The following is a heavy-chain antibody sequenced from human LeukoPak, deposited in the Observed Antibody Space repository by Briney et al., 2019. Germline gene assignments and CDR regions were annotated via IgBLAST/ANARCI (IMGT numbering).Heavy chain of an antibody. CDR3: ARQTRDGSGSRGYSFDF. J-gene: IGHJ4*02. V-gene: IGHV5-51*01. Sequence: HGESLKISCKGSGYIFTNNWIGWVRQIPGKGLEWMGTMYPGDSDTRYSPSFEGQVTISADKSISTAYLQWSSLKASDTAMYYCARQTRDGSGSRGYSFDFWGQGTLVTVSS. CDR1: GYIFTNNW. CDR2: MYPGDSDT. D-gene: IGHD3-10*01.